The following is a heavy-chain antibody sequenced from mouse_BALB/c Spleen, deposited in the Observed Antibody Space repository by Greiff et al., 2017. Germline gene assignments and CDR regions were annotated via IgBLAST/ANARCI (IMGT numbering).Heavy chain of an antibody. D-gene: IGHD2-4*01. CDR2: IDPENGDT. J-gene: IGHJ2*01. CDR3: NAPLRLDY. CDR1: GFNIKDYY. Sequence: VQLKQSGAELVRSGASVKLSCTASGFNIKDYYMHWVKQRPEQGLAWIGWIDPENGDTEYAPKFQGKATMTSDTYSNTAYLQLSSLTSEATAVYYCNAPLRLDYWGPGTTLTVSS. V-gene: IGHV14-4*02.